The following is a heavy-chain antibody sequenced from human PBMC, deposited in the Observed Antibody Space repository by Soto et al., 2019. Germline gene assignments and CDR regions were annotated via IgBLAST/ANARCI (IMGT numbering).Heavy chain of an antibody. CDR2: INHSGST. CDR1: GGSFSGYY. V-gene: IGHV4-34*01. D-gene: IGHD7-27*01. Sequence: QVQLQQWGAGLLKPSETLSLTCAVYGGSFSGYYWNWIRQPPGKGLEWIGEINHSGSTNYNPSLKSRVTLSVATSKNQFSLKLSSVPAADTAVYYCARGWGRIFDYWGQGTLVTVSS. J-gene: IGHJ4*02. CDR3: ARGWGRIFDY.